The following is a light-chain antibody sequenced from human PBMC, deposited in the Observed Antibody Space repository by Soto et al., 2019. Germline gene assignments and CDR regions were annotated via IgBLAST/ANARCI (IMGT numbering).Light chain of an antibody. J-gene: IGKJ2*01. CDR1: QSVSSY. Sequence: EIVLTQSPATLSLSSGDRATLSCRASQSVSSYLTWYQQKPGQAPRLLIYDGSNRATGIPTRFSGSGSGTDFTLTISSLEPEDFAVYYCQQRSNWPLTFGQGTKLEIK. CDR2: DGS. V-gene: IGKV3-11*01. CDR3: QQRSNWPLT.